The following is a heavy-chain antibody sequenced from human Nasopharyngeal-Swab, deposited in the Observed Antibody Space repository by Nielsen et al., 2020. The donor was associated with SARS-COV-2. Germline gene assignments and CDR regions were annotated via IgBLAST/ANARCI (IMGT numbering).Heavy chain of an antibody. CDR2: ISGSGGST. CDR3: AKALGSSGYYFFDY. D-gene: IGHD3-22*01. CDR1: GFTFSSYA. V-gene: IGHV3-23*01. J-gene: IGHJ4*02. Sequence: GESLKFSCAASGFTFSSYAMSWVRQAPGKGLEWASAISGSGGSTYYADSVKGRFTISRDNSKNTLYLQMNSLRAEDTAVYYCAKALGSSGYYFFDYWGQGTLVTVSS.